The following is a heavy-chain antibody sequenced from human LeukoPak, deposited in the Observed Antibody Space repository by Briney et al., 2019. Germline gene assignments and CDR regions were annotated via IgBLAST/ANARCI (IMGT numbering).Heavy chain of an antibody. J-gene: IGHJ4*02. Sequence: SETLSLTCTVSGGSISSYYCSWIRQPPGKGLEWNGYIYYSGSTNYNPSLKSRVTISVDTSKNQFSLKLSAVTAADTAVYYCTRDPGLGFDYWGQGTLVTVSS. CDR3: TRDPGLGFDY. CDR1: GGSISSYY. CDR2: IYYSGST. V-gene: IGHV4-59*01. D-gene: IGHD7-27*01.